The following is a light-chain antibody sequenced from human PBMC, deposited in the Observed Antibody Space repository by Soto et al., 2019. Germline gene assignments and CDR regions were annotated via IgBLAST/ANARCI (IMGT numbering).Light chain of an antibody. CDR2: DAS. CDR3: QQYNNWRGP. V-gene: IGKV3-15*01. Sequence: EIVMTQSPATLSVSPGERATLSCRASQSVSSNLAWYQQKPGQAPRLLIYDASTRATDIPARFSGSGSGTEFTLTINSLQSEDFAVYYCQQYNNWRGPFGQGTKVEIK. J-gene: IGKJ1*01. CDR1: QSVSSN.